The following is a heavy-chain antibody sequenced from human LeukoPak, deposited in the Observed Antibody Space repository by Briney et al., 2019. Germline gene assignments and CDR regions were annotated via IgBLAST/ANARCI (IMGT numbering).Heavy chain of an antibody. Sequence: PGGSLRLSCAASGFTFSSYAMSWVRQAPGKGLEWVSAISGSGDSTYYADSVKGRFTISRDNSKNTLYLQMNSLRAEDTAVYYCARGTGNYYGYWGQGTLVTVSS. D-gene: IGHD3/OR15-3a*01. J-gene: IGHJ4*02. V-gene: IGHV3-23*01. CDR2: ISGSGDST. CDR1: GFTFSSYA. CDR3: ARGTGNYYGY.